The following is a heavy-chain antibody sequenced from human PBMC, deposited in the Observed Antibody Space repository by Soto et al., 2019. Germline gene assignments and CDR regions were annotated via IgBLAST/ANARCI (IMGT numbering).Heavy chain of an antibody. CDR1: GFTFSSYA. V-gene: IGHV3-23*01. D-gene: IGHD3-3*01. Sequence: GGSLRLSCAASGFTFSSYAMSWVRQAPGKGLEWVSAISGSGGSTYYADSVKGRFTISRDNSKNTLYLQMNSLRAEDTAVYYCAKVTTIFGVVIPRFGYWGQGTLVTAPQ. CDR2: ISGSGGST. J-gene: IGHJ4*02. CDR3: AKVTTIFGVVIPRFGY.